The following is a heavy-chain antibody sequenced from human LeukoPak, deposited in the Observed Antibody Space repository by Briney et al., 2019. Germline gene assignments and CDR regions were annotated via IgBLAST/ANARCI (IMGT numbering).Heavy chain of an antibody. J-gene: IGHJ4*02. Sequence: SETLSLTCAVYGGSFSGYYWSWIRQPPGKGLEWIGEINHSGSTNYNPSLKSRVTTSVDTSKNQFSLKLSSVTAADTAVYYCARGSVYYGSGSYDYWGQGTLVTVSS. CDR1: GGSFSGYY. CDR3: ARGSVYYGSGSYDY. CDR2: INHSGST. V-gene: IGHV4-34*01. D-gene: IGHD3-10*01.